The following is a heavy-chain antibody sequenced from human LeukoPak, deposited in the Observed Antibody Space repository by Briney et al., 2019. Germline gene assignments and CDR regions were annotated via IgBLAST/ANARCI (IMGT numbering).Heavy chain of an antibody. CDR2: ISAYNGNT. CDR1: GYTFTSYG. V-gene: IGHV1-18*01. Sequence: GASVKVSCKASGYTFTSYGISWVRQAPGQGLEWMGWISAYNGNTNYAQKLQGRVTMTTDTSTSTAYVELRSLRSDDTAVYYCARLVRVNWGKHYYYMDVWGKGTTVTVSS. D-gene: IGHD7-27*01. J-gene: IGHJ6*03. CDR3: ARLVRVNWGKHYYYMDV.